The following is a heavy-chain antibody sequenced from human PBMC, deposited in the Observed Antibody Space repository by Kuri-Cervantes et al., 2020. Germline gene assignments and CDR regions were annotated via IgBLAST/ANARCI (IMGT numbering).Heavy chain of an antibody. CDR2: ISWNSGSI. J-gene: IGHJ6*03. Sequence: GGSLRLSCAASGFTFDDYAMHWVWQAPGKGLEWVSGISWNSGSIGYADSVKGRFTISRDNAKNSLYLQMNSLRAEDTALYYCAKGPRGHYYMDVWGKGTTVTVSS. CDR3: AKGPRGHYYMDV. V-gene: IGHV3-9*01. CDR1: GFTFDDYA. D-gene: IGHD3-10*01.